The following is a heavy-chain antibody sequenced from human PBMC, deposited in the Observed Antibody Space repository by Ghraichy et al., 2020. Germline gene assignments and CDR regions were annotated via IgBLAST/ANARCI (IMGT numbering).Heavy chain of an antibody. CDR3: AGDFRGYYGMDV. CDR1: GFTFSSYS. Sequence: GGSLRLSCAASGFTFSSYSMNWVCQAPGKGLEWVSYISSSSTIYYADSVKGRFTISRDNAKNSLYLQMNSLRDEDTAVYYCAGDFRGYYGMDVWGQGTTVTVSS. CDR2: ISSSSTI. V-gene: IGHV3-48*02. J-gene: IGHJ6*02.